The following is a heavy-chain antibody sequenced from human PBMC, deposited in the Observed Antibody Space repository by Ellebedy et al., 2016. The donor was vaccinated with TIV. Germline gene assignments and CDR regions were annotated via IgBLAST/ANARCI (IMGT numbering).Heavy chain of an antibody. J-gene: IGHJ5*02. CDR1: GFTFTNSA. Sequence: AASVKVSCKASGFTFTNSAIQWVRQPRGHRPVWIGWIAVCGDKTHYAQKFQARVTITRDMSTSTAYKELSSLRSDDTAIYYCAALPTSWGQGTLVTVSS. CDR3: AALPTS. CDR2: IAVCGDKT. V-gene: IGHV1-58*02.